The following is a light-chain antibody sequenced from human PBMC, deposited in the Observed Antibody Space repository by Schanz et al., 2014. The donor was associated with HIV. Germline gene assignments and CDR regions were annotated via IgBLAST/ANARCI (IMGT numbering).Light chain of an antibody. Sequence: EFVLTQSPATLSVSPGERATLSCRASQNVRNYLAWYQQKPGQAPRLLIYGASSRATGIPDRFSGSGSGTDFTLTISRLEPEDFAVYYCQQYGSSFGPGTKVDIK. CDR1: QNVRNY. CDR2: GAS. V-gene: IGKV3-20*01. J-gene: IGKJ3*01. CDR3: QQYGSS.